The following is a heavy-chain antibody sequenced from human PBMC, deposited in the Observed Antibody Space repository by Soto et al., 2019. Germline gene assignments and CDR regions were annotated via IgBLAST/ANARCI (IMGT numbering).Heavy chain of an antibody. J-gene: IGHJ3*01. D-gene: IGHD3-22*01. CDR2: IYPGDSDT. V-gene: IGHV5-51*01. Sequence: GESLKISCKGSGYSFPKYWIGWVRQMPGKGLEWMGIIYPGDSDTRYSPSFQGQVTISADKSINTANLQWSSLKASDTAMYYCARGGDSSGYYSAFDVWGQGTVVTVSS. CDR3: ARGGDSSGYYSAFDV. CDR1: GYSFPKYW.